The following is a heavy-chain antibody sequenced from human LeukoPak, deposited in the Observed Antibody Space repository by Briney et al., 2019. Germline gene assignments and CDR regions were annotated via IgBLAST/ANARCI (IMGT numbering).Heavy chain of an antibody. CDR3: VRSAFHAGSGNYYDY. CDR2: IDNAGSIT. Sequence: GGSLRLSCAASGFTFSNYWIHWVRQAPGKGLVWVSRIDNAGSITTYADSVKDRFTISRDNAENTLYLQMNSLRVEDTAVYYCVRSAFHAGSGNYYDYWGQGTLVTVSS. D-gene: IGHD3-22*01. V-gene: IGHV3-74*03. CDR1: GFTFSNYW. J-gene: IGHJ4*02.